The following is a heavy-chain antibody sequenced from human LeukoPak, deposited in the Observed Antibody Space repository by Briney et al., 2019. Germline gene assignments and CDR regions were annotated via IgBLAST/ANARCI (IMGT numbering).Heavy chain of an antibody. CDR3: ARGGSSCTNGVCYTVEGVFYPRYFDY. Sequence: SETLSLTCTVPGGSMNSSSYSWGWIRQPPGKGLEWIGSIFYTGSTIYNPSLKSRVTISVDTSKNQFSLNLNSVTAADTAVYYCARGGSSCTNGVCYTVEGVFYPRYFDYWGQGTLVTVSS. J-gene: IGHJ4*02. CDR2: IFYTGST. V-gene: IGHV4-39*07. CDR1: GGSMNSSSYS. D-gene: IGHD2-8*01.